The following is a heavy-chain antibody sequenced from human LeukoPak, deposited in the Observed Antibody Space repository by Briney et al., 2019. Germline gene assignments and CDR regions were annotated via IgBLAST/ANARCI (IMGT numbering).Heavy chain of an antibody. J-gene: IGHJ6*02. CDR3: ARATLITMVRGVPYYYYYGMDV. V-gene: IGHV4-31*03. Sequence: SQTLSLTCTVSGGSTSSGGYYWSWIRQHPGKGLEWIGYIYYSGSTYYNPSLKSRVTISVDTSKNQFSLKLSSVTAADTVVYYCARATLITMVRGVPYYYYYGMDVWGQGTTVTVSS. D-gene: IGHD3-10*01. CDR2: IYYSGST. CDR1: GGSTSSGGYY.